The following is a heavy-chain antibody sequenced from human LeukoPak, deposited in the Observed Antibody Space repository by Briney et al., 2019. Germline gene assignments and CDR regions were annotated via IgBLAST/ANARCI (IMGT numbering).Heavy chain of an antibody. CDR2: ISSSGNT. CDR3: ARLGAGPTYYDFWSGYSSFYFDY. Sequence: SETLSLTCIVSGGSTSGGNYYWGWIRQPPGKGLEWIGGISSSGNTYYNPSLKSRITISIDTSKNHFSLKLCSVTAADTAVYYCARLGAGPTYYDFWSGYSSFYFDYWGQGTLVTVSS. CDR1: GGSTSGGNYY. V-gene: IGHV4-39*02. J-gene: IGHJ4*02. D-gene: IGHD3-3*01.